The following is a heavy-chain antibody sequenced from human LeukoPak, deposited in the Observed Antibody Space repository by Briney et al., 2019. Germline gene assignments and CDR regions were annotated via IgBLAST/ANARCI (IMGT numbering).Heavy chain of an antibody. CDR2: IRYDGSNK. CDR3: ARRSRAEVDY. J-gene: IGHJ4*02. CDR1: GFTFSSYG. Sequence: PGGSLRLSCAASGFTFSSYGMHWVRQAPGKGLEWVAFIRYDGSNKYYADSVKGRFTISRDNSKNTPYLQMNSLRAEDTAVYYCARRSRAEVDYWGQGTLVTVSS. D-gene: IGHD1-14*01. V-gene: IGHV3-30*02.